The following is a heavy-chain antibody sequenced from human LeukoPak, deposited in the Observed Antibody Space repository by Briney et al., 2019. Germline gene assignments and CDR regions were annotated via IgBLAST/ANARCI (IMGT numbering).Heavy chain of an antibody. J-gene: IGHJ4*02. V-gene: IGHV1-69*05. CDR1: GGTFSSYA. CDR2: IIPIFGTA. CDR3: CRNYDFWSGEPTYFDY. Sequence: GASVKVSCKXSGGTFSSYAISWVRQAPRQGLEWMGGIIPIFGTANYAQKFQGRVTITTDESTSTAYMELSSLRSEDTAVYYCCRNYDFWSGEPTYFDYWGQGTLVTVSS. D-gene: IGHD3-3*01.